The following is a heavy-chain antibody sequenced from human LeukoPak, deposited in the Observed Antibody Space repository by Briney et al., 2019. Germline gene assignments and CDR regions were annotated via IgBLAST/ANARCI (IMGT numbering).Heavy chain of an antibody. CDR2: IIPILGIA. J-gene: IGHJ4*02. CDR3: ARLGSTSYNY. Sequence: SVKVSCKASGGTFSSYAISWVRQAPGQGLEWMGRIIPILGIANYAQKFQGRVTITADKSTSTAYMELSSLRSEDTAVYYCARLGSTSYNYWSQGTLVTVSS. D-gene: IGHD2-2*01. CDR1: GGTFSSYA. V-gene: IGHV1-69*04.